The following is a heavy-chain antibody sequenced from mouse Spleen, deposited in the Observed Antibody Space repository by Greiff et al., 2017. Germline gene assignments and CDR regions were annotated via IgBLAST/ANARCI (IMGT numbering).Heavy chain of an antibody. CDR2: IRSKSNNYAT. J-gene: IGHJ4*01. CDR3: VRRYDGYYDYAMDY. Sequence: EVQGVESGGGLVQPKGSLKLSCAASGFSFNTYAMNWVRQAPGKGLEWVARIRSKSNNYATYYADSVKDRFTISRDDSESMLYLQMNNLKTEDTAMYYCVRRYDGYYDYAMDYWGQGTSVTVSS. V-gene: IGHV10-1*01. CDR1: GFSFNTYA. D-gene: IGHD2-3*01.